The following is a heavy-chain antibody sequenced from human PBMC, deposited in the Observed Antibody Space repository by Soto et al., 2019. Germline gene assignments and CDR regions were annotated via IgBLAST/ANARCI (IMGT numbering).Heavy chain of an antibody. CDR3: ARDHPHSYGVYYFDY. J-gene: IGHJ4*02. Sequence: SSETLSLTCTVSGGSISNYYWNWIRQSPGKGLEWIGYIYSSGSTHYNPSLQNRVTISIDTSKNQVPLKVNSVTAADTAVYYCARDHPHSYGVYYFDYWGQGTPVTVSS. V-gene: IGHV4-59*01. D-gene: IGHD5-18*01. CDR2: IYSSGST. CDR1: GGSISNYY.